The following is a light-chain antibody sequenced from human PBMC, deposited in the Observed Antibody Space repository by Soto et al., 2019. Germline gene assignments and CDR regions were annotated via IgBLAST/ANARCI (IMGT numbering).Light chain of an antibody. Sequence: QSVLTQPPSVSAAPGQKVTISCSGSSSNIGSNYVSWYQQLPETAPKLLIYGNDKRPSGIPDRFSGSKSGTSATLGITGLQTGDEADYYCATWDSSLTAGIFGGGTKVTVL. CDR3: ATWDSSLTAGI. CDR1: SSNIGSNY. V-gene: IGLV1-51*01. J-gene: IGLJ2*01. CDR2: GND.